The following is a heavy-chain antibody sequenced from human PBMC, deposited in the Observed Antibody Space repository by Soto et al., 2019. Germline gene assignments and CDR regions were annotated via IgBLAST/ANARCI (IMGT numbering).Heavy chain of an antibody. J-gene: IGHJ5*02. D-gene: IGHD2-15*01. Sequence: PSETLSLTCTVSGGSITRGDYYWSWIRQPPGQGLEWIGHIYYSGSTYYNPSLKSRVTISVDKSKNQFSLKLNSVTAADTAVYYCARVVVQRPFYNWFPPCGQGPLVTLFS. CDR1: GGSITRGDYY. CDR3: ARVVVQRPFYNWFPP. CDR2: IYYSGST. V-gene: IGHV4-30-4*01.